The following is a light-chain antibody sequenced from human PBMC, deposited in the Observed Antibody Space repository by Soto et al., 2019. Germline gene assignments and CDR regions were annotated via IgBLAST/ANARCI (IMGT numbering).Light chain of an antibody. V-gene: IGKV1-39*01. CDR3: QQSFSARYT. Sequence: DIPMTQSPSSLSASVGDRVTITCRASQSIRNYLNWYQQKPGKAPKLLISGASSLQSGVPSRFSGSGSGTDFTLTISSLQPEDFAAYYCQQSFSARYTFGQGTKLEIK. CDR2: GAS. CDR1: QSIRNY. J-gene: IGKJ2*01.